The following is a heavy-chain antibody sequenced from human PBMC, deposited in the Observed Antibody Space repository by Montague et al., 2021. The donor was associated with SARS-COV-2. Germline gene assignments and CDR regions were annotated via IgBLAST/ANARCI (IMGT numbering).Heavy chain of an antibody. Sequence: SETLSLTCSVSGDSIRTNYWSWIRQPPGKGLEWIGYVDNSDGTNYSPSLRSRVTISIDTSKKQFSLRLNSVTAADTAVYYCARQYYDSSGEDAFDIWGQGTMVTVSS. CDR3: ARQYYDSSGEDAFDI. D-gene: IGHD3-22*01. CDR2: VDNSDGT. V-gene: IGHV4-59*01. J-gene: IGHJ3*02. CDR1: GDSIRTNY.